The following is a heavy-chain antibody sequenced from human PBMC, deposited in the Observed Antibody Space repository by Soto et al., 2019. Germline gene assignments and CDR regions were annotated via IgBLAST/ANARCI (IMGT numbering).Heavy chain of an antibody. V-gene: IGHV4-30-4*01. CDR1: RGSISSGDYY. J-gene: IGHJ2*01. Sequence: PSETLSLTCTASRGSISSGDYYCSWIRQPPGQGLEWIGYLYYSGSTYYNPSLKSRVTLSVDTSKNQYSLKLSSVTAADTAVYYCARVFGVGDSRGYYSYWYFDLWGRGTLVTVSS. CDR3: ARVFGVGDSRGYYSYWYFDL. CDR2: LYYSGST. D-gene: IGHD3-22*01.